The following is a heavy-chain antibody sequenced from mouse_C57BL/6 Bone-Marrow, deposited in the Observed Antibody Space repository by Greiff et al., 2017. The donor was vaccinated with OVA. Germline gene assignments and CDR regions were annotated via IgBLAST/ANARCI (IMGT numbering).Heavy chain of an antibody. D-gene: IGHD2-9*01. V-gene: IGHV1-39*01. CDR3: ARSPYYGYLYYFDY. J-gene: IGHJ2*01. CDR2: INPNYGTT. CDR1: GYSFTDYN. Sequence: EVQLQQPGAELVKPGASVKMSCKASGYSFTDYNMNWVKQSNGKSLEWIGVINPNYGTTSYNQKFKGKATLTVDQSSSTAYMQLNSLTSEDSAVYYCARSPYYGYLYYFDYWGQGTTLTVSS.